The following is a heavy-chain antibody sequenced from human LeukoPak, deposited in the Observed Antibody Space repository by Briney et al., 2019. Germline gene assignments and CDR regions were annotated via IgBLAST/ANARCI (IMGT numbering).Heavy chain of an antibody. D-gene: IGHD3-22*01. Sequence: SVKVSCKASGYTFSSYAISWVRQAPGQGLEWMGGIIPIFGTANYAQKFQGRVTITADESTSTAYMELSSLRSEDTAVYYCARPTYYYDSSGYEEYFQHWGQGTLVTVSS. CDR3: ARPTYYYDSSGYEEYFQH. CDR2: IIPIFGTA. CDR1: GYTFSSYA. V-gene: IGHV1-69*13. J-gene: IGHJ1*01.